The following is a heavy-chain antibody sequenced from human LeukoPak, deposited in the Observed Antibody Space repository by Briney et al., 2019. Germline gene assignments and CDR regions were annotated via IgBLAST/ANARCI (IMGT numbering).Heavy chain of an antibody. D-gene: IGHD2-15*01. CDR1: GGSISSYY. CDR3: ARGTYCSGGSCYSADFDY. CDR2: IYYSGST. V-gene: IGHV4-59*12. Sequence: SETLSLTCTVSGGSISSYYWSWIRQPPGKGLEWIGYIYYSGSTNYNPSLKSRVTISVDTSKNQFSLKLSSVTAADTAVYYCARGTYCSGGSCYSADFDYWGQGTLVTVSS. J-gene: IGHJ4*02.